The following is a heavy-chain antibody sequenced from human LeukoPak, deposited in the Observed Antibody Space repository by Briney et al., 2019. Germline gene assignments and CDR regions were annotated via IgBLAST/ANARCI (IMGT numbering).Heavy chain of an antibody. CDR3: ARNYDYVWGTRRWYFDL. J-gene: IGHJ2*01. CDR2: INRDGSQK. Sequence: GGSLRLSCAASGFSLSGYWMTWVRQAPGKGLEWVANINRDGSQKNHVDSVQGRFTISRDNAKNSLYLQMNSLRAEDTAVYYCARNYDYVWGTRRWYFDLWGRGTLVTVSS. V-gene: IGHV3-7*03. D-gene: IGHD3-16*01. CDR1: GFSLSGYW.